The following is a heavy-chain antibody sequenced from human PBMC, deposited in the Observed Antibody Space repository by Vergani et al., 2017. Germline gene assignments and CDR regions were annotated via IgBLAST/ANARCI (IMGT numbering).Heavy chain of an antibody. D-gene: IGHD6-6*01. CDR3: AREGGIAARSYYYYYGMDV. V-gene: IGHV3-66*01. CDR2: IYSGGST. J-gene: IGHJ6*02. Sequence: EVQLVESGGGLVQPGGSLRLSCAASGFTVSSNYMSWVRQAPGKGLEWVSVIYSGGSTYYADSVKGRFTITRDNSNNTLYLQMNSLRAEDTAVYYCAREGGIAARSYYYYYGMDVWGQGTTVTVSS. CDR1: GFTVSSNY.